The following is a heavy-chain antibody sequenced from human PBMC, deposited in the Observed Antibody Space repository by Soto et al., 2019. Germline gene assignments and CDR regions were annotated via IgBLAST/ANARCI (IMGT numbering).Heavy chain of an antibody. CDR3: ARANYYGSPGDFDY. CDR1: GFTFSSYS. Sequence: EVQLVESGGGLVQPGGSLRLSCAASGFTFSSYSMNWVRQAPGKGLEWVSYMSSSSSTIDYADSVKGRFTISIDNAKNSLYLKMNSLRAEDTAVYYCARANYYGSPGDFDYWGQGTLVTVSS. V-gene: IGHV3-48*01. D-gene: IGHD3-10*01. J-gene: IGHJ4*02. CDR2: MSSSSSTI.